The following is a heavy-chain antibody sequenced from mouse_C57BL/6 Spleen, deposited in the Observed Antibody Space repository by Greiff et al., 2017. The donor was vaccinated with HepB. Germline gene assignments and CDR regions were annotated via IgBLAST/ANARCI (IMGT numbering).Heavy chain of an antibody. Sequence: VMLVESGPGLVQPSQSLSITCTVSGFSLTSYGVHWVRQSPGKGLEWLGVIWSGGSTDYNAAFISRLSISKDNSKSQVFFKMNSLQADDTAIYYCARKDGNYPYAMDYWGQGTSVTVSS. CDR2: IWSGGST. V-gene: IGHV2-2*01. CDR1: GFSLTSYG. D-gene: IGHD2-1*01. CDR3: ARKDGNYPYAMDY. J-gene: IGHJ4*01.